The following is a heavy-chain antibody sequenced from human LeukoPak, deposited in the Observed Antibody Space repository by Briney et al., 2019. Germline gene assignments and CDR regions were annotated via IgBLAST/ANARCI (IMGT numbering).Heavy chain of an antibody. CDR3: TRGRGMDV. CDR2: IKQDGSEK. V-gene: IGHV3-7*01. J-gene: IGHJ6*02. Sequence: GGSLRLSCAASGFTFSNFWMSWVRQAPGKGLEGVANIKQDGSEKYYVDSVKGRFTISRDNAKKSLYLQMNSLRAEDTAVYYCTRGRGMDVWGQGTTVTVSS. CDR1: GFTFSNFW.